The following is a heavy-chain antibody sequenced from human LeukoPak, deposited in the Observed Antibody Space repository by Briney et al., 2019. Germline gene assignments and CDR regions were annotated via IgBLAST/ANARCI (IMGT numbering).Heavy chain of an antibody. CDR2: FIPSSGVT. CDR1: GYSFAGHY. D-gene: IGHD3-10*01. CDR3: VRERGYGLGTYSFDS. V-gene: IGHV1-2*02. Sequence: ASVKVSCTASGYSFAGHYMHWVRQAPGQGLEWMGWFIPSSGVTNYAQKFQGRLTMTRDISISTAYMELNSLRSDDTAVYYCVRERGYGLGTYSFDSWGQGTLVTVSS. J-gene: IGHJ5*01.